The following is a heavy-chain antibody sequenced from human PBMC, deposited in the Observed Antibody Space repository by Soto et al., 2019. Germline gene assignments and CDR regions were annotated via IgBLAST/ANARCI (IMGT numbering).Heavy chain of an antibody. V-gene: IGHV4-59*01. J-gene: IGHJ5*02. D-gene: IGHD6-13*01. CDR1: GGSISSYY. Sequence: SETLSLTCTVSGGSISSYYWSWIRQPPGKGLEWIGYIYYSGSTNYNPSLKSRVTISVDTSKNQFSLKLSSVTAADTAVYYCARAAYSSSWYRWFDPWGQGTLVTVSS. CDR3: ARAAYSSSWYRWFDP. CDR2: IYYSGST.